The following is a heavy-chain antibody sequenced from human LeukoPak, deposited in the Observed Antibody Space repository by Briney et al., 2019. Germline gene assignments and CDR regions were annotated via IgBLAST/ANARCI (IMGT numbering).Heavy chain of an antibody. J-gene: IGHJ4*02. CDR1: GGSFSGYY. Sequence: PSETLSLTCAVYGGSFSGYYWSWIRQPPGKGLEWIGEINHSGSTNYNPSLKSRVTISVDTSKNQFSLKLTSVTAADTAVYYCARGLTNAWEVQAHWGQGTLVTVSS. D-gene: IGHD1-26*01. CDR2: INHSGST. CDR3: ARGLTNAWEVQAH. V-gene: IGHV4-34*01.